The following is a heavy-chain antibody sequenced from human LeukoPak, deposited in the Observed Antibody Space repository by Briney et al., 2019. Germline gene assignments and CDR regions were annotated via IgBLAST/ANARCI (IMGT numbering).Heavy chain of an antibody. CDR3: ARVSGWANWGNWFDP. CDR1: GFTVSSNY. CDR2: IYSGGST. Sequence: QSGGSLRLSCAASGFTVSSNYMSWVRQAPGKGLEWVSVIYSGGSTYYADSVKGRFTNPRDNSKNTLYLQMNSLRAEDTAVYYCARVSGWANWGNWFDPWGQGTLVTVSS. V-gene: IGHV3-53*01. J-gene: IGHJ5*02. D-gene: IGHD7-27*01.